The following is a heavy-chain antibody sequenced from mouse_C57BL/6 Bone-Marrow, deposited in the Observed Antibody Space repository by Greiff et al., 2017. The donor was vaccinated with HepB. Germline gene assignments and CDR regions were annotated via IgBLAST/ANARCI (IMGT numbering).Heavy chain of an antibody. CDR3: ARQRSNWDYYAMDY. Sequence: EVQLEESGGGLVQPGGSLKLSCAASGFTFSDYGMAWVRQDPRKGLEWVAFISNLAYSIYYADTVTGRCTISRENAKNTLYLEMGSLRSEDTAVYYCARQRSNWDYYAMDYWGQGTSVTVSS. V-gene: IGHV5-15*04. CDR2: ISNLAYSI. CDR1: GFTFSDYG. D-gene: IGHD4-1*01. J-gene: IGHJ4*01.